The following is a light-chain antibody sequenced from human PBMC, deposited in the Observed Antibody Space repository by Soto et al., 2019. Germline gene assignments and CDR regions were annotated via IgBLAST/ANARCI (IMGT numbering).Light chain of an antibody. Sequence: EMVWTKSPGTRPCSPGEKATLSGRARRRVHSNYLAWSRQKPGQAPRLLIYGASRRATGTPDRFSDSGPGTVFTVTISGLEPEDCAVYSCQQYGGAPRVTCRGGTKVEIK. J-gene: IGKJ4*01. V-gene: IGKV3-20*01. CDR2: GAS. CDR1: RRVHSNY. CDR3: QQYGGAPRVT.